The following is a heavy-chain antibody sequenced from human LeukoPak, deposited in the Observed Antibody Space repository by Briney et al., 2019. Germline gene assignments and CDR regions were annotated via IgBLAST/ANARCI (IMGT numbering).Heavy chain of an antibody. J-gene: IGHJ6*02. V-gene: IGHV3-74*01. CDR3: VLSWSYDMDV. Sequence: GGSLRLSCAASGFTFSGNWMHWVRQAPGKGLVWVSRISSDGTTTNYADSVKGRFTISRDNAKNSLYLQMNSLRAEDTAVYYCVLSWSYDMDVWGQGTTVTVSS. D-gene: IGHD2-15*01. CDR1: GFTFSGNW. CDR2: ISSDGTTT.